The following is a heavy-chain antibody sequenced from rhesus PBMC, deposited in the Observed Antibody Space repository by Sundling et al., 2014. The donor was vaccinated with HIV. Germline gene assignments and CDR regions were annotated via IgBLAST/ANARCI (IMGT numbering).Heavy chain of an antibody. D-gene: IGHD3-3*01. J-gene: IGHJ3*01. CDR2: IFSDGESS. Sequence: QVQLQESGPGLVKPSETLSLTCAVSGGAIGGGYIWTWIRQAPGKELEWIGGIFSDGESSKKNPSLKSRVTISKDTSKNQFSLRLNSMTAADTAVYYCARGSLDWILYGRGHFDFWGQGLRVSVSS. V-gene: IGHV4S13*01. CDR3: ARGSLDWILYGRGHFDF. CDR1: GGAIGGGYI.